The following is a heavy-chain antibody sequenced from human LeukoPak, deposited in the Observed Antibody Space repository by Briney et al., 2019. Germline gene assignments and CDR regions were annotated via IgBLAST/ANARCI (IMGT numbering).Heavy chain of an antibody. V-gene: IGHV1-46*01. D-gene: IGHD6-13*01. J-gene: IGHJ3*02. CDR2: INPSGGST. Sequence: ASVKVSCKASGYTFTSYYMHWVRQAPGQGLEWMGIINPSGGSTSYAQKFQGRVTMTRDTSTSTVYMELSSLRSEDTAVYYCARFYIAAAGYDAFDIWGQGTMVTVSS. CDR3: ARFYIAAAGYDAFDI. CDR1: GYTFTSYY.